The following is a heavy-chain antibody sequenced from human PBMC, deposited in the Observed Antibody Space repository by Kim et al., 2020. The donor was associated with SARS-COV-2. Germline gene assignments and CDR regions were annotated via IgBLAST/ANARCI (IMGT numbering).Heavy chain of an antibody. CDR2: FDPEDGET. V-gene: IGHV1-24*01. D-gene: IGHD2-15*01. CDR3: ATAYCSGGSCPYYFDY. CDR1: GYTLTELS. Sequence: ASVKVSCKVSGYTLTELSMHWVRQAPGKGLEWMGGFDPEDGETIYAQKFQGRVTMTEDTSTDTAYMELSSLRSEDTAVYYCATAYCSGGSCPYYFDYWGQGTLVTVSS. J-gene: IGHJ4*02.